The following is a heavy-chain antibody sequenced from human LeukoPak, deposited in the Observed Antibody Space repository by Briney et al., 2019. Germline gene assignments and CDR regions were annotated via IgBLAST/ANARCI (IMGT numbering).Heavy chain of an antibody. J-gene: IGHJ4*02. CDR3: ASTTMTTTVTFDY. CDR2: IFYSGST. Sequence: SETLSLTCTVSSGSISTSNYYWGWVRQPPGKALEWIGNIFYSGSTYYSPSLKSRVTISLDTSRNQFSLKLNSVTAADTAVYYCASTTMTTTVTFDYWGQGTLVTVSS. D-gene: IGHD4-17*01. CDR1: SGSISTSNYY. V-gene: IGHV4-39*07.